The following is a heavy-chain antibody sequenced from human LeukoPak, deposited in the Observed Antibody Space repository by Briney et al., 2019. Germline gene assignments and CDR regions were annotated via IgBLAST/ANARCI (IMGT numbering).Heavy chain of an antibody. J-gene: IGHJ6*03. CDR1: GGSISSYY. V-gene: IGHV4-59*01. CDR3: ARWSTVTTRYYYYYYLDV. CDR2: IYYSGST. Sequence: SETLSLTCTVSGGSISSYYWSWIRQPAGKGLEWVGYIYYSGSTNYNPSLKSRVTISVDTSKNQFSLKLSSVTAADTAVYYCARWSTVTTRYYYYYYLDVWGKGTTVTVSS. D-gene: IGHD4-11*01.